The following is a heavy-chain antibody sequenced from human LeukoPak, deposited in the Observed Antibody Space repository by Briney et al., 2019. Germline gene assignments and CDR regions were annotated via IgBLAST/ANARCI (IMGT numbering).Heavy chain of an antibody. J-gene: IGHJ5*02. Sequence: GGSLRLSCAASGFTFSNYWMSWVRQAPGKGLEWVANIKQDGSEKDYVDSVKGRFTISRDNAKNSLYLQVNSLRAEDTAVYYCARDGVAAAGTQGDNWFDPWGQGTLVTVSS. V-gene: IGHV3-7*03. CDR2: IKQDGSEK. D-gene: IGHD6-13*01. CDR1: GFTFSNYW. CDR3: ARDGVAAAGTQGDNWFDP.